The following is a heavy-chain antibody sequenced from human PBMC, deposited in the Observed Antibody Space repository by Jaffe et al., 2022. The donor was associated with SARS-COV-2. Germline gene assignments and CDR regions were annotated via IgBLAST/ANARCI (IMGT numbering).Heavy chain of an antibody. V-gene: IGHV4-39*01. D-gene: IGHD5-12*01. CDR3: ARRRRDGYNCYFDY. J-gene: IGHJ4*02. CDR2: IYYSGST. Sequence: QLQLQESGPGLVKPSETLSLTCTVSGGSISSSSYYWGWIRQPPGKGLEWIGSIYYSGSTYYNPSLKSRVTISVDTSKNQFSLKLSSVTAADTAVYYCARRRRDGYNCYFDYWGQGTLVTVSS. CDR1: GGSISSSSYY.